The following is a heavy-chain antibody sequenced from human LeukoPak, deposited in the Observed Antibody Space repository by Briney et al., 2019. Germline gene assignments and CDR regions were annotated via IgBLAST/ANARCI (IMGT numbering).Heavy chain of an antibody. Sequence: SETLSLTCTVSGGSISSYYWSWIRQPPGKGLEWIGYIYYSGSTNYNPSLKSRVTISVDTSKNQFSLKLSSVTAADTAVYYCASRHSSGWSHFDYWGQGTLVTVSS. CDR3: ASRHSSGWSHFDY. CDR1: GGSISSYY. D-gene: IGHD6-19*01. V-gene: IGHV4-59*08. J-gene: IGHJ4*02. CDR2: IYYSGST.